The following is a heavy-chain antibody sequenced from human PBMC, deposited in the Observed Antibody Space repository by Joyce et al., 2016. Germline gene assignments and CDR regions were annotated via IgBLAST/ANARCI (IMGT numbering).Heavy chain of an antibody. D-gene: IGHD2-21*02. V-gene: IGHV3-23*01. CDR1: GFTFRNFA. CDR2: IGDDVGAT. J-gene: IGHJ4*02. CDR3: AKGFGPDCGVDCKSRIWDS. Sequence: EVQLLESGGGLAQPGEALRLSCAGSGFTFRNFAMTWVRQAPGKGLEWVSTIGDDVGATLHLDSVKGRFTISRDNSKNALYVQMTALRAEDTAIYYCAKGFGPDCGVDCKSRIWDSWGQGTLVTVSS.